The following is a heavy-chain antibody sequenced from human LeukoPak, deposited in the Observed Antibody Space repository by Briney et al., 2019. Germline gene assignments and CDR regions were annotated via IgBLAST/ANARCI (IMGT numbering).Heavy chain of an antibody. D-gene: IGHD2-2*02. CDR1: GYTFTSYG. J-gene: IGHJ5*02. V-gene: IGHV1-69*13. Sequence: GASVKVSCKASGYTFTSYGISWVRQAPGQGLEWMGGITPILGTANYAQKFQGRVTITADEFTSTAYMELSSLRSEDTAVYYCARDRPGRYCSSTRCYMASPFDPWGQGTLVTVSS. CDR3: ARDRPGRYCSSTRCYMASPFDP. CDR2: ITPILGTA.